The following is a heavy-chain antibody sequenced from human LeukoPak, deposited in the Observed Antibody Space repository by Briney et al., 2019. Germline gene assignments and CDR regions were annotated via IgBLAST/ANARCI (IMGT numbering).Heavy chain of an antibody. CDR2: INPNSGGT. J-gene: IGHJ5*02. D-gene: IGHD6-13*01. CDR3: ARVGQQLANWFDP. V-gene: IGHV1-2*02. CDR1: GYTFTGYY. Sequence: ASVKVPCKASGYTFTGYYMHWVRQAPGQGLEWMGWINPNSGGTNYAQKFQGRVTMTRDTSISTACMELSRLRSDDTAVYYCARVGQQLANWFDPWGQGTLVTVSS.